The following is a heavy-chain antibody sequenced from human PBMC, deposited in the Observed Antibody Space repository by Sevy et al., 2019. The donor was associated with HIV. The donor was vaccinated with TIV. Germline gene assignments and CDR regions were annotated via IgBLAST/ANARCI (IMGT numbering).Heavy chain of an antibody. CDR2: INWNSVSI. J-gene: IGHJ6*02. CDR3: AREGLAPYVYGADV. V-gene: IGHV3-9*01. D-gene: IGHD3-10*02. CDR1: GFSFDHHA. Sequence: GGSVRLSCAASGFSFDHHAMYWVRQAPGKGLEWVSGINWNSVSIGYADSVKGRFTISRDNAKNSLYLHLNSLRADDTALYYCAREGLAPYVYGADVWGQGTAVTVSS.